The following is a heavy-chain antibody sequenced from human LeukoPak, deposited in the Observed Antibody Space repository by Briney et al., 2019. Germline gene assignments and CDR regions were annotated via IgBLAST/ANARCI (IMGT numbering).Heavy chain of an antibody. Sequence: GGSLRLSCEASGFSFSSNAMSWVRQAPGKGLEWVSAITAGGGVIYYADPVKGRFTISRDNAKSTLYLQMNSLRAEDTAVYYCAREFRESYGDPPYYYYYYGMDVWGQGTTVTVS. CDR2: ITAGGGVI. CDR3: AREFRESYGDPPYYYYYYGMDV. J-gene: IGHJ6*02. CDR1: GFSFSSNA. V-gene: IGHV3-23*01. D-gene: IGHD4-17*01.